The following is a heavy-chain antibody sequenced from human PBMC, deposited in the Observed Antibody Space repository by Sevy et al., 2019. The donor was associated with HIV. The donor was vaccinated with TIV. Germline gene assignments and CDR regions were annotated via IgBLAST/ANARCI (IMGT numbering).Heavy chain of an antibody. D-gene: IGHD2-2*01. CDR3: ARAPPVVVVPGAPSWFDP. CDR2: INQSGST. V-gene: IGHV4-34*01. J-gene: IGHJ5*02. Sequence: SETLSLACAVYGGSFSGYYWNWIRQTPGKGLEWIGEINQSGSTNYNPSLKSRVTISVDTSKNQFSLRLNSVTAADTAVYYCARAPPVVVVPGAPSWFDPWVQGTLVTVSS. CDR1: GGSFSGYY.